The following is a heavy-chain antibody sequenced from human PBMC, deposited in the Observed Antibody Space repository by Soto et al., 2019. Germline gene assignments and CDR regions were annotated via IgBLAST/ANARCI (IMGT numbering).Heavy chain of an antibody. V-gene: IGHV3-30*18. CDR3: AKDMFKLWSDTFDI. D-gene: IGHD3-10*02. J-gene: IGHJ3*02. Sequence: GGSLRLSCAASGLTFSSYAMHWVRQAPGKGLEWVAVISYDGSKKYYADSVKGRFTISRDNSKNTLYLQMNSLRAEDTAVYYCAKDMFKLWSDTFDIWGQGTMVTVSS. CDR2: ISYDGSKK. CDR1: GLTFSSYA.